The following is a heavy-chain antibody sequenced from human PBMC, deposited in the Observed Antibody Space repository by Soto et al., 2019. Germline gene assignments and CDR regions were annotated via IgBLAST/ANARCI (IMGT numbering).Heavy chain of an antibody. D-gene: IGHD6-19*01. V-gene: IGHV3-7*01. J-gene: IGHJ4*02. CDR3: ARDDLYSSGWYANDF. CDR2: IREDGSEK. Sequence: LRLSCAASGFTFGSYWMSWVRPAPGKGLEWVANIREDGSEKYYVDSVKGRFTVSRDNAKNSLYLHMNSLRAEDTAVYCCARDDLYSSGWYANDFWGQGTLVTVSS. CDR1: GFTFGSYW.